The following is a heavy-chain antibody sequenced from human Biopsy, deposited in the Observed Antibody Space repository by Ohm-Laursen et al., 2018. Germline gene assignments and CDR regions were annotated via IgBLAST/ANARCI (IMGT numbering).Heavy chain of an antibody. J-gene: IGHJ6*02. CDR2: ITQSGST. V-gene: IGHV4-34*01. CDR3: ARVPLPGIGAAYQGRFLYGMDV. Sequence: TLSLTCAVYGGSFNGYFWSWIRQPPGKGLEWIGDITQSGSTNYSPSRKSRVTISVDTAKKQFSLSLRSVTAADTAVYYCARVPLPGIGAAYQGRFLYGMDVWGQGTTVSVSS. CDR1: GGSFNGYF. D-gene: IGHD6-13*01.